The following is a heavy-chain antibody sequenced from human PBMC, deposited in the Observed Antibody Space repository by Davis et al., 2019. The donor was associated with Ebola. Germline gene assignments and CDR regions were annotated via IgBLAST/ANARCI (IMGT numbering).Heavy chain of an antibody. CDR3: ARKYYYGSGSYLKYGWFDP. J-gene: IGHJ5*02. D-gene: IGHD3-10*01. Sequence: AASVKVSCKASGYTFTNYGITWVRQAPGQGLEWMGWINPHNGNTNYAQNVQGRVIMTSDTATTTAYMEVGSLRSDDTAVYYCARKYYYGSGSYLKYGWFDPWGQGTLVTVSS. V-gene: IGHV1-18*04. CDR2: INPHNGNT. CDR1: GYTFTNYG.